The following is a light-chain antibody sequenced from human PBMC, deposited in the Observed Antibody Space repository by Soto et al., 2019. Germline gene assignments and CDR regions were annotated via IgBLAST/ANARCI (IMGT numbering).Light chain of an antibody. V-gene: IGLV4-69*01. Sequence: QAVVTQSPSASASLGASVKLTCTLSSGHSSYAIAWHQQQPEKGPRFLMKFNSDGSHNKGDGIPDRFSGSTSGAERYLTISSLQSEDEADYYCQTWDTDIQVFGGGTKLTVL. CDR3: QTWDTDIQV. CDR2: FNSDGSH. J-gene: IGLJ3*02. CDR1: SGHSSYA.